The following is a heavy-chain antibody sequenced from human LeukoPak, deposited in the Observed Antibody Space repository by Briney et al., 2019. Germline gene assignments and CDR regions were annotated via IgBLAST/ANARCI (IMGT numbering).Heavy chain of an antibody. J-gene: IGHJ4*02. CDR3: ARDERNSGYPDY. D-gene: IGHD5-12*01. Sequence: SETLSLTCAVYGGSFSGYYWSWIRQPPGKGLEWIGEINHSGSTNYNPSLKSRVTISVDTSKNQFSLKLSSVTAADTALYFCARDERNSGYPDYWGQGTLVSVSS. CDR1: GGSFSGYY. CDR2: INHSGST. V-gene: IGHV4-34*01.